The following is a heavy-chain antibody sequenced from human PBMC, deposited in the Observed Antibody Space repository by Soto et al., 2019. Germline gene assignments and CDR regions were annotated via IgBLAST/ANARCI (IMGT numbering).Heavy chain of an antibody. J-gene: IGHJ5*02. Sequence: PGESLKISCKGSGYSFTSYWIGWVRQMPGKGLEWMGIIYPGDSDTRYSPSFQGQVTISADKSISTAYLQWSSLKASDTAMYYCAGLLRYCSSTSCYWPHWFDPRGQGTLVTVSS. D-gene: IGHD2-2*01. CDR1: GYSFTSYW. CDR3: AGLLRYCSSTSCYWPHWFDP. V-gene: IGHV5-51*01. CDR2: IYPGDSDT.